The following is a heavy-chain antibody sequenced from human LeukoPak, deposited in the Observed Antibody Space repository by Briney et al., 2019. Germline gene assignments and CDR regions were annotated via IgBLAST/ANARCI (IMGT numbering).Heavy chain of an antibody. J-gene: IGHJ3*02. CDR2: IIPIFGTA. V-gene: IGHV1-69*01. D-gene: IGHD2-2*02. CDR3: ARDAYQLLNHYDAFDI. Sequence: GSSVKVSCKASGGTFSSYAISWVRQAPGQGLEWMGGIIPIFGTANYAQKFQGRVTITADESTSTAYMELSSLRSEDTAVYYCARDAYQLLNHYDAFDIWGQGTTVTVSS. CDR1: GGTFSSYA.